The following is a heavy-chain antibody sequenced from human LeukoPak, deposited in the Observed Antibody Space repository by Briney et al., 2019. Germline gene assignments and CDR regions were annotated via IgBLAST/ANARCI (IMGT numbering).Heavy chain of an antibody. D-gene: IGHD6-6*01. Sequence: AGGSLTLSCAASGFTFSSYSMMWVRQVPRKGLEWVSFISGSGVNTYYADSVKGRFTISRDNSNNMLYLQMNSLRAEDTAVYYCAKWKYSNSGIDHYWGHGTLVTVSS. CDR3: AKWKYSNSGIDHY. V-gene: IGHV3-23*01. J-gene: IGHJ4*01. CDR1: GFTFSSYS. CDR2: ISGSGVNT.